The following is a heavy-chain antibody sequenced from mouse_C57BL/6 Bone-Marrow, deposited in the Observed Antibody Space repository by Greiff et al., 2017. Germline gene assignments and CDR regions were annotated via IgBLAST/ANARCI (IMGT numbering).Heavy chain of an antibody. J-gene: IGHJ2*01. CDR1: GYAFSSSW. CDR2: IYPGDGDT. CDR3: AGGTLIITDY. V-gene: IGHV1-82*01. D-gene: IGHD1-1*01. Sequence: QVQLQQSGPELVRPGASVKISCKASGYAFSSSWMNWVKQRPGQGLEWIGRIYPGDGDTNYNGKFKGKATLTADKSSSTAYMQLSSLTSEDSAVYFCAGGTLIITDYWGQGTTLTVSS.